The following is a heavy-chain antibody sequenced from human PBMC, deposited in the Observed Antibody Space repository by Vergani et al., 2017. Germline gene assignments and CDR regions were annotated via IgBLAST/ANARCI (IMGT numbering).Heavy chain of an antibody. J-gene: IGHJ4*02. CDR3: ARDRRVRGVNEY. D-gene: IGHD3-10*01. CDR1: GSTVSGNY. Sequence: ELQLVESGGGLVQPGGSLRLSCAASGSTVSGNYMTWVRQAPGKGLEWVSHIYSGDETYYADSVKGRFTISRDNAKNSLYLQMNSLRAEDTAVYYCARDRRVRGVNEYWGQGTLVTVSS. V-gene: IGHV3-66*01. CDR2: IYSGDET.